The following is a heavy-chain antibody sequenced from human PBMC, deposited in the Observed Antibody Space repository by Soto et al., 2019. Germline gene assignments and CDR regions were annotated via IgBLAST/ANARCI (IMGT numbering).Heavy chain of an antibody. Sequence: QITLKESGPTLVKPTQTLTLTCTFSGFSLSTSGVGVGWIRQPPGKALEWLALIYWDDDKRYSPSLKSRLTISKDTAKDQGVLTVSSRDPVDAGAYYCAHRPGGYIGWYWGQGTLVTVSS. J-gene: IGHJ4*02. CDR3: AHRPGGYIGWY. D-gene: IGHD5-18*01. CDR2: IYWDDDK. V-gene: IGHV2-5*02. CDR1: GFSLSTSGVG.